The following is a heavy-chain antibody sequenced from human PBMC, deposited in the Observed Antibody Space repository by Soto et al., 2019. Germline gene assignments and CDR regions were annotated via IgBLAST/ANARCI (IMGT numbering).Heavy chain of an antibody. CDR1: GDSMGSGDYY. V-gene: IGHV4-30-4*01. J-gene: IGHJ5*02. D-gene: IGHD3-10*01. Sequence: QVQLQESGPGLVKPSQTLSLTCTVSGDSMGSGDYYWTWIRQPPGKGLEWIGYIYYIGTTFYNPPLESRVNISIGTSKNHFSLRLTSVTAADTAVYYCSRGSTYYGFLTWGQGTLVTVSS. CDR2: IYYIGTT. CDR3: SRGSTYYGFLT.